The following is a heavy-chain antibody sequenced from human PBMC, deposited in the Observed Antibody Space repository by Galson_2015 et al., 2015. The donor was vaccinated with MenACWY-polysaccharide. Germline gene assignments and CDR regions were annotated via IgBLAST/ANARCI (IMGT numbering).Heavy chain of an antibody. D-gene: IGHD4-17*01. V-gene: IGHV3-30*02. CDR2: IQYDGGKE. CDR1: GFNFRSYG. J-gene: IGHJ4*02. CDR3: AKDYDYGDYATDY. Sequence: SLRLSCAASGFNFRSYGIHWVRQAPGKGLEWVTFIQYDGGKEYYSDSVKGRFTISRDNSKNTVDLQMSSLRAEDTAVYYCAKDYDYGDYATDYWGQGTLVTVSS.